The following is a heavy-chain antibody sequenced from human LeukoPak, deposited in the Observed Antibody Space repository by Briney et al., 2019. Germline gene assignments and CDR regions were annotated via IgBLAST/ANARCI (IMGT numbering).Heavy chain of an antibody. D-gene: IGHD3-10*01. CDR3: ARVSRYYGSGTYYHDAFDI. J-gene: IGHJ3*02. V-gene: IGHV3-15*01. CDR1: RFTFTDAW. Sequence: PGGSLRLSCVVSRFTFTDAWMSWVRQAPGKGLEWVGRIKSKTDGGTTDYAAPVKGRFTISRDNSKNTLYLQMNSLRAEDTAVYYCARVSRYYGSGTYYHDAFDIWGQGTMVTVSS. CDR2: IKSKTDGGTT.